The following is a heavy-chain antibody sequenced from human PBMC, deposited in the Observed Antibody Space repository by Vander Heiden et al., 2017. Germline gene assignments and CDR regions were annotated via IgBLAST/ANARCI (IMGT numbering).Heavy chain of an antibody. CDR1: GFTLSDNY. CDR3: ARYYYGAFDI. CDR2: ISSSGKTI. Sequence: QVQLVESGGGLVNPGGALSISCVASGFTLSDNYMTWMRQAPGKGLEWVSYISSSGKTIYYADSVRGRFTISRDNAKNSMSLQMDSLRAEDTATYYCARYYYGAFDIWGQGTMLTVPS. D-gene: IGHD3-22*01. V-gene: IGHV3-11*01. J-gene: IGHJ3*02.